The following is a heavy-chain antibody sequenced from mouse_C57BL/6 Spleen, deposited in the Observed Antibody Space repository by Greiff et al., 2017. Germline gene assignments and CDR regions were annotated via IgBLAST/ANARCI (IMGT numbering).Heavy chain of an antibody. J-gene: IGHJ3*01. CDR1: GYAFSSSW. CDR2: IYPGDGDT. CDR3: ALVYYDYAWFAY. V-gene: IGHV1-82*01. D-gene: IGHD2-4*01. Sequence: VQLQQSGPELVKPGASVKISCKASGYAFSSSWMNWVKQRPGTGLEWIGRIYPGDGDTNYNGKFKGKATLTADKSSSTAYMQLSSLTSEDSAVYFCALVYYDYAWFAYWGQGTLVTVSA.